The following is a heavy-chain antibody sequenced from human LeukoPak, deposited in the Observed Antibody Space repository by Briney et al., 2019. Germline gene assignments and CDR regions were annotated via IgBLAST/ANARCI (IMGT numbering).Heavy chain of an antibody. Sequence: ASVKVSCKASGYTFTTYYMHWVRQAPGQGLEWMGIINPSGGSTSYAQKFQGRVTMTRDTSTSTVYMELSSLRSEDTAVYYCARDHDFWSGYYTSFDYWGQGTLVTVSS. J-gene: IGHJ4*02. CDR3: ARDHDFWSGYYTSFDY. CDR2: INPSGGST. D-gene: IGHD3-3*01. V-gene: IGHV1-46*01. CDR1: GYTFTTYY.